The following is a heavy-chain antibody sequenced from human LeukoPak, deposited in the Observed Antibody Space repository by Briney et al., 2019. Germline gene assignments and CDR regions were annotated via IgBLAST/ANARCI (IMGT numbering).Heavy chain of an antibody. CDR3: ARQAYCSSTSCYPFDY. CDR2: IYYSGST. D-gene: IGHD2-2*01. V-gene: IGHV4-59*01. Sequence: LETLSLTCTVSGGSISSYYWSWIRQPPGKGLEWIGYIYYSGSTDYNPSLKSRVTIPVDTSKNQFSLKLSSVTAADTAVYYCARQAYCSSTSCYPFDYWGQGTLVTVSS. J-gene: IGHJ4*02. CDR1: GGSISSYY.